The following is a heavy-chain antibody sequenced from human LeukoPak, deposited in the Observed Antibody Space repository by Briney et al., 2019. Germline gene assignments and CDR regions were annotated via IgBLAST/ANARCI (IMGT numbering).Heavy chain of an antibody. CDR1: GGFISSGGYY. V-gene: IGHV4-39*01. J-gene: IGHJ3*01. CDR3: ARNPPNYYDSSGRMGAFNV. CDR2: VHHSGIT. D-gene: IGHD3-22*01. Sequence: SETLSLTCVVSGGFISSGGYYWGWIRHPPEKGLEWIGSVHHSGITYYNTSLKSRVTISVDKSKNQFSLELTSVTAADTAVYYCARNPPNYYDSSGRMGAFNVWGQGTMVTVSS.